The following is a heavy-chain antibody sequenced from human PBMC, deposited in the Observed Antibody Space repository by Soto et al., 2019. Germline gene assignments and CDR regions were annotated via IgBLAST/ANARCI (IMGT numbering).Heavy chain of an antibody. V-gene: IGHV4-31*03. CDR1: GDSISSGGYY. Sequence: QVQLQESGPGLVKPSQTLSLTCTVSGDSISSGGYYWSWIRQHPGKGLEWIGYIYYSGTTYYNPSRSSRVSNPADTSENQSSLKVKSATVADTAVYYCASPYYTGDSGPYDYWGQGTLVTVSS. D-gene: IGHD1-26*01. J-gene: IGHJ4*02. CDR3: ASPYYTGDSGPYDY. CDR2: IYYSGTT.